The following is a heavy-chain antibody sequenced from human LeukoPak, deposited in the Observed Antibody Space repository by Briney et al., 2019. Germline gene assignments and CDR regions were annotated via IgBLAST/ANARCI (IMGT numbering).Heavy chain of an antibody. CDR1: GFTFSSYG. CDR2: ISTGGGST. V-gene: IGHV3-23*01. Sequence: GGSLRLSCAASGFTFSSYGMSWVRQAPGKGLEWVSAISTGGGSTYYADSVKGRFTISRDNAKNTQYLQMSSLRAEDTAVYYCARSGRGGAFDIWGQGTMVTVSS. D-gene: IGHD1-26*01. CDR3: ARSGRGGAFDI. J-gene: IGHJ3*02.